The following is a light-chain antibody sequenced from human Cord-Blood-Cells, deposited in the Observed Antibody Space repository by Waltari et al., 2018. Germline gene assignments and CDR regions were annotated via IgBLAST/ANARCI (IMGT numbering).Light chain of an antibody. V-gene: IGLV2-23*02. Sequence: QSALTQPASVSGSPGQSITIACTGTSSDVGSYHLVSWYQQHPGKAPKPMIYEFSKRPSGFSKRFSGSKAGNTASLTISGLQAEDEADYYCCSYAGSSTYVVFGGGTKLTVL. CDR3: CSYAGSSTYVV. CDR1: SSDVGSYHL. CDR2: EFS. J-gene: IGLJ2*01.